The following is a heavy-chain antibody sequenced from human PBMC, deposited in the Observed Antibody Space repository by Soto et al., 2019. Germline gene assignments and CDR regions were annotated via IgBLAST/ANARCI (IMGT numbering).Heavy chain of an antibody. Sequence: SKCLYLTCAAYGPSFNGDYCSWIRQPPGKGMEWSGRSNHTGRPHDNPSLESRGSIAVDTSENRFALRLSAVTAEDTPAYYSARQRPGTQPPGWFDPWGQGALVTVSS. J-gene: IGHJ5*02. V-gene: IGHV4-34*01. CDR2: SNHTGRP. CDR3: ARQRPGTQPPGWFDP. D-gene: IGHD1-1*01. CDR1: GPSFNGDY.